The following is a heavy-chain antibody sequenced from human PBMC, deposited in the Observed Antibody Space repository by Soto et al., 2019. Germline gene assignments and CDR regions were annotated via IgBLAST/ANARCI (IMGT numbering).Heavy chain of an antibody. CDR1: GGTFSSYA. D-gene: IGHD3-3*01. V-gene: IGHV1-69*01. CDR3: ARGGRYIYDFWSPNWFDP. Sequence: QVQLVQSGAEVKKPGSSVKVSCKASGGTFSSYAISWVRQAPGQGLEWMGGIIPIFGTANYAQKFQGRVTITADESTGTDYMELSSLRSEDTDVYYCARGGRYIYDFWSPNWFDPWVQGTLVTVSS. CDR2: IIPIFGTA. J-gene: IGHJ5*02.